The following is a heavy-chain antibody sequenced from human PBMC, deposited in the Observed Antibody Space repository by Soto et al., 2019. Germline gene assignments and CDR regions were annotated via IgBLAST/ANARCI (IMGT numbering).Heavy chain of an antibody. CDR1: GGTFSSYA. J-gene: IGHJ6*02. V-gene: IGHV1-69*13. Sequence: SVKVSCKASGGTFSSYAISWVRQAPGQGLEWMGGIIPIFGTANYAQKFQGRVTITADESTSTAYMELSSLRSEDTAVYYCARAEYSSSPSGYYYGMDVWGQGTTVTVSS. CDR3: ARAEYSSSPSGYYYGMDV. CDR2: IIPIFGTA. D-gene: IGHD6-6*01.